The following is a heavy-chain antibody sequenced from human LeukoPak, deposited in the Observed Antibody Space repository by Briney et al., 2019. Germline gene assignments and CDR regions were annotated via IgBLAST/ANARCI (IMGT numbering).Heavy chain of an antibody. CDR3: AKDGKRELLPY. Sequence: GGSLRLSCAASGFTFSSYSMSWVRQAPGKGLEWVSVISGNAKNAYYADSVKGRFTISRDNSKNTLYLQMNSLRVEDTAVYYCAKDGKRELLPYWGQGTLVTVSS. J-gene: IGHJ4*02. CDR2: ISGNAKNA. V-gene: IGHV3-23*01. D-gene: IGHD1-26*01. CDR1: GFTFSSYS.